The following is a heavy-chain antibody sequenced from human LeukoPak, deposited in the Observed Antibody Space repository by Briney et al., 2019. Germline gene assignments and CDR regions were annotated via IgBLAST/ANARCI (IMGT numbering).Heavy chain of an antibody. CDR3: AKDSARYDSSGYYVY. D-gene: IGHD3-22*01. CDR2: IWYDGSNK. CDR1: GFTFSSYG. J-gene: IGHJ4*02. V-gene: IGHV3-33*06. Sequence: GGSLRLSCAASGFTFSSYGMHWVRQAPGKGLEGVAVIWYDGSNKYYADSVKGRFTISRDNSKTTLYLQMNSLRAEDTAVYYCAKDSARYDSSGYYVYWGQGTLVTVSS.